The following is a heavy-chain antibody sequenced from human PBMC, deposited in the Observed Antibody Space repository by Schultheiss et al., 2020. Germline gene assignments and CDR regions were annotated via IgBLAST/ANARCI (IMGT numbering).Heavy chain of an antibody. D-gene: IGHD2-15*01. CDR1: GGSFSGYY. J-gene: IGHJ4*02. CDR3: ARDGRVVAASGEASEKYGLDY. CDR2: IYHSGST. Sequence: SATLSLTCAVYGGSFSGYYWSWIRQHPGKGLEWIGYIYHSGSTNYNPSLKSRVTISVDTSKNQFSLKLSSVTAADTAMYFCARDGRVVAASGEASEKYGLDYWGQGTLVSVS. V-gene: IGHV4-34*01.